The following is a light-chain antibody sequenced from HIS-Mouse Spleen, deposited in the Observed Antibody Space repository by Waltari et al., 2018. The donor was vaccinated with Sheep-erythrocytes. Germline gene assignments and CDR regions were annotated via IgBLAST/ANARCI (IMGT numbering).Light chain of an antibody. CDR1: QGISRW. Sequence: DIQMTQSPSSVSASVGDRLTITCRAIQGISRWFDWYQQKPGKAHKLLIYAASSLQSGVPSRFSGSGSGTDFTLTISSLQPEDFATYYCQQANSFPITFGQGTRLEIK. V-gene: IGKV1-12*01. CDR3: QQANSFPIT. J-gene: IGKJ5*01. CDR2: AAS.